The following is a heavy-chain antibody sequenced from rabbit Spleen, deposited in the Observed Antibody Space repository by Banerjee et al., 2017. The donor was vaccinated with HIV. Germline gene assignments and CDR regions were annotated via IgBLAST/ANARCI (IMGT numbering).Heavy chain of an antibody. V-gene: IGHV1S45*01. J-gene: IGHJ4*01. CDR2: INASTGKP. CDR3: ARDLVAVIGWNFNL. D-gene: IGHD2-1*01. CDR1: GVSLNDKDV. Sequence: QEQLEESGGGLVKPEGSLTLTCKASGVSLNDKDVMCWVRQAPGKGLEWIACINASTGKPVYATWAKGRFTISRTSSTTVTLRMTSLTAADRATYFCARDLVAVIGWNFNLWGPGTLVTVS.